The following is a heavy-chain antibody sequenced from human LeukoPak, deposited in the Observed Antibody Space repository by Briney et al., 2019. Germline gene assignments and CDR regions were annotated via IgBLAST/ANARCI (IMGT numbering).Heavy chain of an antibody. CDR2: ISSNGGST. Sequence: GGCLRLSCSVSGFTFSSYAIHWVRQAPGKVLEYVSAISSNGGSTYYADSVKGRFTISRDNSKNTLYLQMSSLRAEDTAVYYCVKAIAARWAFDIWGQGTMVTVSS. D-gene: IGHD6-6*01. J-gene: IGHJ3*02. CDR3: VKAIAARWAFDI. CDR1: GFTFSSYA. V-gene: IGHV3-64D*09.